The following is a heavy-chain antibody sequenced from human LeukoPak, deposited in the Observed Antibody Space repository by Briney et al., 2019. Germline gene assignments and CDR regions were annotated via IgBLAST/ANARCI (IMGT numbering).Heavy chain of an antibody. CDR2: IYNSGST. CDR3: ARRRCSSTACWFDP. CDR1: GXSISSYD. J-gene: IGHJ5*02. Sequence: PSETLSLTCTVSGXSISSYDWGWIRQPPGKGLEWIGYIYNSGSTNYNPSLKSRVTISVDTSKNQFSLKVSSATAADTAVYYCARRRCSSTACWFDPWGQGTLVTVSS. D-gene: IGHD2-2*01. V-gene: IGHV4-59*01.